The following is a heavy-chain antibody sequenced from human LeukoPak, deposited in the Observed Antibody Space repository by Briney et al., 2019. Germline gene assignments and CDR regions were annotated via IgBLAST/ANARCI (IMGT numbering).Heavy chain of an antibody. D-gene: IGHD5-12*01. J-gene: IGHJ4*02. CDR1: GFTFSSYA. Sequence: GGSLRLSCAASGFTFSSYAMHWVRQAPGKGLEWVSVIYSGGSTYYADSVKGRFTISRDNSKNTLYLQMNSLRAEDTAVYYCARGGNKIVATNSFDYWGQGTLVTVSS. V-gene: IGHV3-53*01. CDR3: ARGGNKIVATNSFDY. CDR2: IYSGGST.